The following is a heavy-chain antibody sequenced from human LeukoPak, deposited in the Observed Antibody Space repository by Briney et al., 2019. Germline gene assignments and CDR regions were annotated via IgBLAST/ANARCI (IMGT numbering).Heavy chain of an antibody. CDR3: ARQRGYSYVDAFDI. J-gene: IGHJ3*02. Sequence: SETLSLTCPASGYAISSGYYRGWIRQPPGKGLEWIGSIYHSGSTYYNPSLESRVTISVDTSKNQFSLQLSSVTAADTAVYYCARQRGYSYVDAFDIWGQGTMVTVSS. CDR2: IYHSGST. D-gene: IGHD5-18*01. V-gene: IGHV4-38-2*01. CDR1: GYAISSGYY.